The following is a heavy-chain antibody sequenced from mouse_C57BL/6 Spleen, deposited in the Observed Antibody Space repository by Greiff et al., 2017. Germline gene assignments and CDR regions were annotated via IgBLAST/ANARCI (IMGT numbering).Heavy chain of an antibody. Sequence: EVQLQQSGTVLARPGASVKMSCKTSGYTFTSYWMHWVKQRPGQGLEWIGAIYPGNSDTSYNQKFKGKAKLTAVTSASTAYMELSSLTNEGAAVYYCTRWDDYGVDYWGQGTTLTVSS. V-gene: IGHV1-5*01. CDR1: GYTFTSYW. CDR3: TRWDDYGVDY. CDR2: IYPGNSDT. D-gene: IGHD2-4*01. J-gene: IGHJ2*01.